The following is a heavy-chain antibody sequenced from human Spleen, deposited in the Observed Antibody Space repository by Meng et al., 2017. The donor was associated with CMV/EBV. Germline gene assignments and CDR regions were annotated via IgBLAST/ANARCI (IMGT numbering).Heavy chain of an antibody. V-gene: IGHV3-74*01. D-gene: IGHD6-19*01. CDR2: INSDGSNT. J-gene: IGHJ4*02. CDR1: GFTFSTYW. Sequence: GESLKISCAASGFTFSTYWMHWVRQAPGKGLVWVSRINSDGSNTNYADSVRGRFTISRDNAKNTLYLQMDSLRAEDTAVYYCARDSSGWYGDDYWGQGTLVTVSS. CDR3: ARDSSGWYGDDY.